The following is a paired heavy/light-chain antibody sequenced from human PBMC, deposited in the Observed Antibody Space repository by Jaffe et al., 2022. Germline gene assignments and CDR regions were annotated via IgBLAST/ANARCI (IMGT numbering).Heavy chain of an antibody. J-gene: IGHJ4*02. CDR3: VRAQLYTYENNGHSYYFDY. D-gene: IGHD3-22*01. V-gene: IGHV3-72*01. Sequence: EVQLVESGGGLVQPGGSLRLSCAASEFTFSDYYMDWVRQAPGQGLEWVGRSRKKPNNYTTEYAASVKGRFTISRDDSKNSLYLQMNRLKTEDTAVYYCVRAQLYTYENNGHSYYFDYWGQGTLVTVSS. CDR2: SRKKPNNYTT. CDR1: EFTFSDYY.
Light chain of an antibody. CDR1: QNIKID. V-gene: IGKV1-6*01. CDR2: GAS. J-gene: IGKJ2*01. CDR3: LQDYGYPLT. Sequence: AIQMTQSPSSLSASVGDRVTITCRASQNIKIDLSWYQQKPGNAPNLLIYGASSLQSGVPSRFSGSGSVSDFTLTISSLQPEDVATYYCLQDYGYPLTFGQGTKLEI.